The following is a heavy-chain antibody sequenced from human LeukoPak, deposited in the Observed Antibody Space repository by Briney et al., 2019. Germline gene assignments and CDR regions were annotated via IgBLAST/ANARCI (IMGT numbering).Heavy chain of an antibody. CDR2: INPTVGDT. Sequence: GASVKVSCKASGYTLTSYCMHWVRRARGQGLEWMGIINPTVGDTLYAQKFQGRVTMTRDMSTSTVYMELSSLRADDTAVYYCARYGFSSSWQGGWHAFDIWGQGTMVTVSS. J-gene: IGHJ3*02. CDR3: ARYGFSSSWQGGWHAFDI. V-gene: IGHV1-46*01. D-gene: IGHD6-13*01. CDR1: GYTLTSYC.